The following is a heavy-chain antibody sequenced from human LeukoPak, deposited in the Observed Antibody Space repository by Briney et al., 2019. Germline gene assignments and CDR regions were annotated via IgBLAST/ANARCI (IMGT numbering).Heavy chain of an antibody. CDR1: GFTFSSYG. CDR3: AKLIVGAATGSDAFDI. J-gene: IGHJ3*02. Sequence: PGRSLRLSCAASGFTFSSYGMHWVRQAPGKGLEWVAVIWYDGSNKYYADSVKGRFTISRDNSKNTLYLQMNSLRAEDTAVYYCAKLIVGAATGSDAFDIWGQGTMVTASS. CDR2: IWYDGSNK. V-gene: IGHV3-33*06. D-gene: IGHD1-26*01.